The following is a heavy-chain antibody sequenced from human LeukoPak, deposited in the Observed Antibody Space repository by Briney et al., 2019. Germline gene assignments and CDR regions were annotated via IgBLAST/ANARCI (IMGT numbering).Heavy chain of an antibody. CDR1: GYTFTNYA. Sequence: ASVKLSCKASGYTFTNYAMHWVRQAPGQRLEWMGWINAGNGNTKYSQKFQGRVTITRDTSASTAYMELSSLRSEDTAVYYCARGKSYDSSYYYYYGMDVWGQGTTVTVSS. V-gene: IGHV1-3*01. CDR3: ARGKSYDSSYYYYYGMDV. D-gene: IGHD3-22*01. CDR2: INAGNGNT. J-gene: IGHJ6*02.